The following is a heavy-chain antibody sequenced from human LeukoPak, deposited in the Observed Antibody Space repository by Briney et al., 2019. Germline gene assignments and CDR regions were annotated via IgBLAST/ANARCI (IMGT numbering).Heavy chain of an antibody. CDR3: AKDHIVVVTAIHDAFDI. D-gene: IGHD2-21*02. CDR2: ISGSGGST. Sequence: GGSLRLSCAASGFTFSSYAMSWVRQAPGKGLEWVSAISGSGGSTYYADSVKGRFTISRDNPKNTLYLQMNSLRAEDTAVYYCAKDHIVVVTAIHDAFDIWGQGTMVTVSS. J-gene: IGHJ3*02. CDR1: GFTFSSYA. V-gene: IGHV3-23*01.